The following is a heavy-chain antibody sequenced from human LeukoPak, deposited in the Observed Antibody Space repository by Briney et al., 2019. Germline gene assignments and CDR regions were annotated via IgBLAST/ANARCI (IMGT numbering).Heavy chain of an antibody. D-gene: IGHD1-14*01. CDR2: VYSSGTT. CDR3: ARQAGGGNDAFDI. V-gene: IGHV4-39*01. J-gene: IGHJ3*02. CDR1: GDSIRSMRYC. Sequence: SETLSLTGKVSGDSIRSMRYCWGWIRQSPGKGLEWIATVYSSGTTYFNPSVKSRVTIFMDPSKNQFSLKLTSVTAADTAVYYCARQAGGGNDAFDIWGQGKMVTVFS.